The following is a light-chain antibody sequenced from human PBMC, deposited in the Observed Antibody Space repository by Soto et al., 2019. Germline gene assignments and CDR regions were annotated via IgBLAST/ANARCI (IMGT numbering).Light chain of an antibody. Sequence: DIQMTQSPSSLSAAIGDRVTITCRASQSIKNYLNWYQHKPGAAPTLLIFGASNLESGVPSRFSGSGSGTEFTLSISSLQPEDFATYYCQQGYSTTPITFGQGTRVEIK. CDR3: QQGYSTTPIT. J-gene: IGKJ5*01. CDR1: QSIKNY. CDR2: GAS. V-gene: IGKV1-39*01.